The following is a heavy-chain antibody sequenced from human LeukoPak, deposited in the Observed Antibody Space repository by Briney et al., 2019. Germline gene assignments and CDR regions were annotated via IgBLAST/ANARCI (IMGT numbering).Heavy chain of an antibody. CDR1: GGSISSYY. CDR3: ARDRRRELVHAFDL. Sequence: PSETLSLTCTVSGGSISSYYWSWIRQPPGKGLEWIGYIYYSGSTNYNPSLKSRVTISVDTSKNQFSLKLTSVTAADAAVYYCARDRRRELVHAFDLWGRGTMVTVSS. D-gene: IGHD2-2*01. J-gene: IGHJ3*01. CDR2: IYYSGST. V-gene: IGHV4-59*01.